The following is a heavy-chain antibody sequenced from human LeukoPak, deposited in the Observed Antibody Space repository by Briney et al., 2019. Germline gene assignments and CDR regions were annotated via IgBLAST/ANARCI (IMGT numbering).Heavy chain of an antibody. V-gene: IGHV3-33*01. D-gene: IGHD5-12*01. CDR2: LWSDGIKT. Sequence: PGRSLRLSCAASGFTFTNYPMHWVRQAPGEGLEWVAVLWSDGIKTDYADSVKGRFTISRDNAKNSLYLQMNSLRAEDTAVYYCARDRYGGYESGHYFDLWGQGTLVTVSS. CDR3: ARDRYGGYESGHYFDL. CDR1: GFTFTNYP. J-gene: IGHJ4*02.